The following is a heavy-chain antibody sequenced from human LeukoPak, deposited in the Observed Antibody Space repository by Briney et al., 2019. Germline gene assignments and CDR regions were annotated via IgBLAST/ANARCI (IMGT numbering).Heavy chain of an antibody. V-gene: IGHV1-8*02. CDR1: GYTFSGSY. D-gene: IGHD3-10*01. Sequence: ASVKVSCKASGYTFSGSYIHWVRQAPGQGLEWMGWMNPNSGNTGYAQKFQGRVTMTRNTSISTAYMELSSLRSEDTAVYYCARGRSFGQLDYWGQGTLVTVSS. CDR2: MNPNSGNT. J-gene: IGHJ4*02. CDR3: ARGRSFGQLDY.